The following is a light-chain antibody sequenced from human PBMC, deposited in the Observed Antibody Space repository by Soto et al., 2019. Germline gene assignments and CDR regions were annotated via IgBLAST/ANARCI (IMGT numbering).Light chain of an antibody. J-gene: IGKJ1*01. CDR3: QQYGGSPQT. Sequence: EIVLTQSPGTLSLSPGERATLSCRAGQSVSNYLAWYQQKPGQAPRLLIYVASSRATGIPDRFSGSGSGTDFTLTISRQEPEDFAVYYCQQYGGSPQTFGQGTKVDIK. CDR2: VAS. V-gene: IGKV3-20*01. CDR1: QSVSNY.